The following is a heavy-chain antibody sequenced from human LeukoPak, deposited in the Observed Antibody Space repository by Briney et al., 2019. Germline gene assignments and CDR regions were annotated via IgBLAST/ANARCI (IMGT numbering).Heavy chain of an antibody. CDR3: AKTTTVVTPFDRSHY. D-gene: IGHD4-23*01. CDR1: GFTFSSYV. Sequence: GGSLRLSCAASGFTFSSYVMSWVRQAPGKGLEWVSAISGSGGSTYYADSVNGRFTISRDNSKNTLYLQMNSLRAEDTAVYYCAKTTTVVTPFDRSHYGGQGTVVTVSS. CDR2: ISGSGGST. V-gene: IGHV3-23*01. J-gene: IGHJ4*02.